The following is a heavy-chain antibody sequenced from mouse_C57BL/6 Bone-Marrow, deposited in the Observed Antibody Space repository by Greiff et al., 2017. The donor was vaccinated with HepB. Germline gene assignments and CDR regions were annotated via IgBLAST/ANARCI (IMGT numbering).Heavy chain of an antibody. CDR3: ARSWLLHY. Sequence: EVQLQQSGPELVKPGASVKISCKASGYTFTDYYMNWVTQSHGKSLEWIGDINPNNGGTSYNQKFKGKATLTVDKSSSTAYMELRSLTSEDSAVYYCARSWLLHYWGQGTTLTVSS. CDR2: INPNNGGT. CDR1: GYTFTDYY. V-gene: IGHV1-26*01. D-gene: IGHD2-3*01. J-gene: IGHJ2*01.